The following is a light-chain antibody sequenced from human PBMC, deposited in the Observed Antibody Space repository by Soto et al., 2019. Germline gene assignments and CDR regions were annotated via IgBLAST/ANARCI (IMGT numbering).Light chain of an antibody. J-gene: IGLJ2*01. CDR1: RSNIGSNY. Sequence: QSVLTQPPSVSAAPGQKVTISCSGSRSNIGSNYVSWYQQLPGTAPKLLIYDNNKRPSGIPDRFSGSKSGTSATLGITGLQTGDEADYYCGTWDSSLSAVVFGGGTKVTVL. V-gene: IGLV1-51*01. CDR3: GTWDSSLSAVV. CDR2: DNN.